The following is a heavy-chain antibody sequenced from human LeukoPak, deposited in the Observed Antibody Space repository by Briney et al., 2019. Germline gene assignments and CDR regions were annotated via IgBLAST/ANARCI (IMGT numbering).Heavy chain of an antibody. D-gene: IGHD3-3*01. J-gene: IGHJ4*02. CDR3: ARYEKEAVY. CDR1: GGSISSSSYY. CDR2: IYYSGST. Sequence: PSETLSLTCTVSGGSISSSSYYWGWIRQPPGKGLEWIGSIYYSGSTYYNPSLKSRVTISVDTSKNQFSLKLSSVTAADTAVYYCARYEKEAVYWGQGTLVTVSS. V-gene: IGHV4-39*01.